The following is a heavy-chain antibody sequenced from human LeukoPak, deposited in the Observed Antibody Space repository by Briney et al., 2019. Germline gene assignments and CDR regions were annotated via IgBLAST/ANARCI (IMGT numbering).Heavy chain of an antibody. CDR1: GGSFSGYY. V-gene: IGHV4-34*01. J-gene: IGHJ4*02. CDR2: INHSGST. D-gene: IGHD2-15*01. CDR3: ARTNVIYCSGGSCYSRVANYFDY. Sequence: PSETLSLTCAVYGGSFSGYYWSWIRQPPGKGLEWIGEINHSGSTNYNPSLKSRVTISVDTSKNQFSLKLSSVTAADTAVYYCARTNVIYCSGGSCYSRVANYFDYWGQGTLVTVSS.